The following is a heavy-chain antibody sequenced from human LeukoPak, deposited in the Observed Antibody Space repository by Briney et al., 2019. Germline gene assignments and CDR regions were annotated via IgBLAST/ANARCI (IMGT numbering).Heavy chain of an antibody. D-gene: IGHD3-22*01. J-gene: IGHJ3*02. CDR1: GGSISSYY. Sequence: PSETLSLTCTVSGGSISSYYWSWIRQPPGKGLEWMGYIYYSGGTNYNPSLKSRVTISVDTSKNQLSLKLSSVTAADTAVYYCARERGYDSSGDAFDIWGQGTMVTVSS. CDR3: ARERGYDSSGDAFDI. CDR2: IYYSGGT. V-gene: IGHV4-59*01.